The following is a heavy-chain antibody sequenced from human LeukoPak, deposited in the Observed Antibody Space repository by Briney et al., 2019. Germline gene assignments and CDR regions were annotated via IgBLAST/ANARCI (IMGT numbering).Heavy chain of an antibody. J-gene: IGHJ4*02. D-gene: IGHD6-6*01. Sequence: GGSLRLSCAASGFTFSSYVMSWVRQAPGKGLEWVSSISGSGGGTYYADSVKGRFTISRDNSENTLYLQMDSLRAEDTAVFYCAGRAGSFHFDYWGQGTLVAVSS. CDR2: ISGSGGGT. CDR1: GFTFSSYV. V-gene: IGHV3-23*01. CDR3: AGRAGSFHFDY.